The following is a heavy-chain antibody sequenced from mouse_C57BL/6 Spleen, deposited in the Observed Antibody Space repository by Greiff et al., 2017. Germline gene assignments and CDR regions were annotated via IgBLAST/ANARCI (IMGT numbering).Heavy chain of an antibody. CDR3: APYSNYGAWFAY. Sequence: VQLQQPGAELVRPGTSVKLSCKASGYTFTSYWMHWVKQRPGQGLEWIGVIDPSDSYTNYNQKFKGKATLTVDTSSSTAYMQLSSLTSEDSAVYYCAPYSNYGAWFAYWGQGTLVTVSA. D-gene: IGHD2-5*01. CDR1: GYTFTSYW. CDR2: IDPSDSYT. J-gene: IGHJ3*01. V-gene: IGHV1-59*01.